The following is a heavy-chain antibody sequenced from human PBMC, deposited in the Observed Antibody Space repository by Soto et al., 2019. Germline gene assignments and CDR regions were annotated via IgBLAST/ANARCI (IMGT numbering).Heavy chain of an antibody. Sequence: QVQLVQSGAEVKKPGSSVKVSCKASGGSFSTYGISWVRQAPGQGLEWMGGFLPVFTTAKYAQKFKGRVSITADESTYTAYMELSSLGAEDTAVYFCARDGVDVSRTTVRHGALDIWGQGTVVTVSS. V-gene: IGHV1-69*01. CDR3: ARDGVDVSRTTVRHGALDI. D-gene: IGHD4-17*01. CDR1: GGSFSTYG. J-gene: IGHJ3*02. CDR2: FLPVFTTA.